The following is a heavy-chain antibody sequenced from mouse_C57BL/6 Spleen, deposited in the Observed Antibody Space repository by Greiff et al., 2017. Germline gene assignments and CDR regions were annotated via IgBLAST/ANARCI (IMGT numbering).Heavy chain of an antibody. J-gene: IGHJ2*01. V-gene: IGHV1-82*01. D-gene: IGHD6-1*01. CDR3: ARHLFHY. CDR1: GYAFSSSW. Sequence: QVQLKESGPELVKPGASVKISCKASGYAFSSSWMNWVKQRPGKGLEWIGRIYPGDGATNYNGKFKGKATLTADKSSSTAYMQLSSLTSEDSAVYFCARHLFHYWGQGTTLTVSS. CDR2: IYPGDGAT.